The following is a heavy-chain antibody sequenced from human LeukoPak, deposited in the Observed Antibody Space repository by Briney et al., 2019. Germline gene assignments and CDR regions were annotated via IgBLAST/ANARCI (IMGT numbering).Heavy chain of an antibody. CDR1: GGTFSSYA. CDR2: IIPIFGTA. Sequence: SVKVSCKASGGTFSSYAISWVRQAPGQGLEWMGGIIPIFGTANYAQKFQGRVTITADESTSIAYMELSSLRSEDTAVYYCARGQYSSSWYLYYFDYWGQGTLVTVSS. CDR3: ARGQYSSSWYLYYFDY. D-gene: IGHD6-13*01. V-gene: IGHV1-69*01. J-gene: IGHJ4*02.